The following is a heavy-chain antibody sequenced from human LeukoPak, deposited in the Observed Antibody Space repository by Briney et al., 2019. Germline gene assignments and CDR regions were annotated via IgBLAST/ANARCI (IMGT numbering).Heavy chain of an antibody. V-gene: IGHV4-59*01. D-gene: IGHD3-10*01. J-gene: IGHJ4*02. Sequence: SETLSLTCTVSGGSISKFYWSWIRQPPGKGLEWIGYIYYSGSTNYNPSLKSRVTISVDTSKNQFSLKLSSVTAADTAVYYCARGGFREFDSWGQGTLVIVSS. CDR2: IYYSGST. CDR3: ARGGFREFDS. CDR1: GGSISKFY.